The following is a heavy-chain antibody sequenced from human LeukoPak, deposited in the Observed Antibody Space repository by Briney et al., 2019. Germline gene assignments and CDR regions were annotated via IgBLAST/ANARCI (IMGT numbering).Heavy chain of an antibody. CDR2: ISYDGSNK. Sequence: GGSLRLSCAASGFTFSSYGMHWVRQAPGKGLEWVAVISYDGSNKYYADSVKGRFTISRDNSKNTLYLQMNSLRAEDTAVYYCAKDTSATYYYYGMDVWGQGTTVTVSS. J-gene: IGHJ6*02. CDR3: AKDTSATYYYYGMDV. V-gene: IGHV3-30*18. CDR1: GFTFSSYG.